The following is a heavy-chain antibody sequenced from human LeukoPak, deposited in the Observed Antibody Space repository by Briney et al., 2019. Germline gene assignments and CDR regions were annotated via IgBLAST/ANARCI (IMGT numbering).Heavy chain of an antibody. J-gene: IGHJ4*02. Sequence: GGSLRLSCAASGFTFSSFWLSWVRQAPGKGLEWVAKIKQHGSEKYYVDSVKGRFTISRDNAKNSLYLQMNSLRVEDTAVYYCARGQSLDYWGQGTLVTASS. CDR2: IKQHGSEK. V-gene: IGHV3-7*01. CDR3: ARGQSLDY. CDR1: GFTFSSFW.